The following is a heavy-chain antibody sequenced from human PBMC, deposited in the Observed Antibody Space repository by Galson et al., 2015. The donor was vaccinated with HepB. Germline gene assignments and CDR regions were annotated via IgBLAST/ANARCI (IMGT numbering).Heavy chain of an antibody. CDR3: ARGRLRWFY. J-gene: IGHJ4*02. Sequence: KVSCKASGGTFSRYAISWVRQAPGQGLEWMGRIIPILGIANYAQKFQGRVTITADKSTSTAYMELSSLRSEDTAVYYCARGRLRWFYWGQGTLVTVSS. V-gene: IGHV1-69*04. CDR1: GGTFSRYA. D-gene: IGHD4-23*01. CDR2: IIPILGIA.